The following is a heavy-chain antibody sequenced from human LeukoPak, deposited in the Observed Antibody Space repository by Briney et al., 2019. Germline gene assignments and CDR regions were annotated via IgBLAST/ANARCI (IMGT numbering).Heavy chain of an antibody. CDR3: AADMASDGAGFDY. J-gene: IGHJ4*02. Sequence: GASVKVSCKASGFTFTSSAVQWVRQARGQRLEWIGWIVVGSGNTNYAQKFQERVTITRDMSTSTAYMELSSLRSEDTAVYYCAADMASDGAGFDYWGQGTLVTVSS. CDR1: GFTFTSSA. CDR2: IVVGSGNT. V-gene: IGHV1-58*01. D-gene: IGHD4/OR15-4a*01.